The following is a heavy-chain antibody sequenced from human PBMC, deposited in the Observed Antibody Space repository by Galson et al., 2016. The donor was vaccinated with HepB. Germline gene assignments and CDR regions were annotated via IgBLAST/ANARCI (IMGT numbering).Heavy chain of an antibody. Sequence: SLRLSCAASGFTFSDYYMSWIRQAPGKGLEWVSFIGNRGGTMYYADSMKGRFTISRDNAKNSLYLQVNALRAEDTAVYYCARVGVGLDFDYWGRGTLVTVSP. CDR3: ARVGVGLDFDY. V-gene: IGHV3-11*01. J-gene: IGHJ4*02. CDR2: IGNRGGTM. CDR1: GFTFSDYY.